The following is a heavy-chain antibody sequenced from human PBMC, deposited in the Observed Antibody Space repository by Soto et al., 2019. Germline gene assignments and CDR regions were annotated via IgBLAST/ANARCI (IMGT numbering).Heavy chain of an antibody. J-gene: IGHJ4*02. CDR2: NTGGGDNT. CDR3: TQDGGSRDWLTVN. V-gene: IGHV3-23*01. Sequence: EVQLLESGGDLVQPGGSLRLSCAASGFTFTSYAMSWIRQAPGKGLEWVSANTGGGDNTYYADSVKGSFTISRDNSKNTLYLQMNSLRAEDTAFYYCTQDGGSRDWLTVNWGEGTLVTVSS. CDR1: GFTFTSYA. D-gene: IGHD3-9*01.